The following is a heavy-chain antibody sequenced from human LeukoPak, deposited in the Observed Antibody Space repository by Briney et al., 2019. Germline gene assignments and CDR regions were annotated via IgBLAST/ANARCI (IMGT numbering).Heavy chain of an antibody. J-gene: IGHJ4*02. CDR2: IWYDGSNK. CDR1: GFTFSSYG. D-gene: IGHD3-10*01. CDR3: ARDGSSYYGSGKDY. Sequence: QPGRSLRLSCAASGFTFSSYGMHWVRQAPGKGLEGVAVIWYDGSNKYYADSVKGRFTISRDNSKNTLYLQMNSLRAEDTAVYYCARDGSSYYGSGKDYWGQGTLVTVSS. V-gene: IGHV3-33*01.